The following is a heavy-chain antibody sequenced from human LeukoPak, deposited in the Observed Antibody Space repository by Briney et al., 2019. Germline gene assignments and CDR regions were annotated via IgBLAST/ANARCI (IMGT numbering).Heavy chain of an antibody. Sequence: GGSLRLSCGASGFSFSSYAMSWFRQAPGKGLEWVGRIKSKTDGGTTDYAAPVKGRFAISRDDSKNTLYLQMNNLKTEDTAVYYCTTTEGSWVYYFDYWGQGTLVTVSS. CDR3: TTTEGSWVYYFDY. V-gene: IGHV3-15*01. D-gene: IGHD3-10*01. J-gene: IGHJ4*02. CDR2: IKSKTDGGTT. CDR1: GFSFSSYA.